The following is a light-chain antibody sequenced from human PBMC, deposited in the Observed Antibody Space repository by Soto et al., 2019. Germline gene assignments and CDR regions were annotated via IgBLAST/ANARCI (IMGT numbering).Light chain of an antibody. CDR3: QQYDNWPPRFT. J-gene: IGKJ3*01. V-gene: IGKV3-15*01. CDR1: QSVSTN. CDR2: GAS. Sequence: EIAMTQSPATLSVSPGERATLSCRASQSVSTNLAWYQQKPGQVPRLLIYGASTRATGVPARFSGSGSGTEFTLTISSLQSEDFAVYYCQQYDNWPPRFTFGPGTKVDI.